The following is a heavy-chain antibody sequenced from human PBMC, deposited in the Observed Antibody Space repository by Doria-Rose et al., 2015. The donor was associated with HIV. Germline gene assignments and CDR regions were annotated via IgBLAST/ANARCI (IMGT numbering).Heavy chain of an antibody. CDR2: TYIRGST. J-gene: IGHJ4*02. D-gene: IGHD1-20*01. CDR3: ARTANWNDGRVDS. Sequence: VQLQESGPGVVKPSQTLSLTGTVSGGSIGSGSYYWSWIRQPAGKGLEWIGRTYIRGSTDYNPSLQSRVTISVDTSKNQFSLEVNSVTAADTAVYYCARTANWNDGRVDSWGQGTSVIVSP. V-gene: IGHV4-61*02. CDR1: GGSIGSGSYY.